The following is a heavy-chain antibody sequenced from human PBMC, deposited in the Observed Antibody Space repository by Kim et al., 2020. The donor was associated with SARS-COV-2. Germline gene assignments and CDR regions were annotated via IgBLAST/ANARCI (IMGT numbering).Heavy chain of an antibody. J-gene: IGHJ6*02. CDR2: ASGRT. Sequence: ASGRTAYNPSLKSRVTMSRDTSTNQFSLKLSSVTAADTAVYYCARTGAMDVWGQGTTVTVSS. V-gene: IGHV4-4*07. CDR3: ARTGAMDV.